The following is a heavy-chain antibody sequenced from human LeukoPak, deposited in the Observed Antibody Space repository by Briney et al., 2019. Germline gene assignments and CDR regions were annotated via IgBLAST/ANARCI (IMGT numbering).Heavy chain of an antibody. Sequence: SETLSLTCTVSGCSISSSSYYWGRIPQPPGKGLEWIGSIYYSGSTYYNPSLKSRVTISVDTSKNQFSLKLSSVTAADCAVYYCASPRGAFDSWGQGTMVTVSS. V-gene: IGHV4-39*01. CDR1: GCSISSSSYY. CDR3: ASPRGAFDS. CDR2: IYYSGST. J-gene: IGHJ3*01.